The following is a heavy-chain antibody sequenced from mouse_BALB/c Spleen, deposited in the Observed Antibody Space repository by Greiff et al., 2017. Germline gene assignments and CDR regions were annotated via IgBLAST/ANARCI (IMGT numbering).Heavy chain of an antibody. CDR3: ASNDGGAMDY. V-gene: IGHV2-9*02. CDR2: IWAGGST. CDR1: GFSLTSYG. D-gene: IGHD2-12*01. Sequence: VQGVASGPGLVAPSQSLSITCTVSGFSLTSYGVHWVRQPPGKGLEWLGVIWAGGSTNYNSALMSRLSISKDNSKSQVFLKMNSLQTDDTAMYYWASNDGGAMDYWGQGTSVTVSA. J-gene: IGHJ4*01.